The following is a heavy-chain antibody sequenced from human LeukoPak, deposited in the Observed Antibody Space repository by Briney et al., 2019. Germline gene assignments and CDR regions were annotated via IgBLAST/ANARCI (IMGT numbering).Heavy chain of an antibody. CDR2: INHSGST. D-gene: IGHD3-16*01. V-gene: IGHV4-34*01. Sequence: SETLSLTCAVYGGSFSGYYWSWIRQPPGKGLEWIGEINHSGSTNYSPSLKSRVTISVDTSKNQFSLKLSSVTAADTAVYYCASRLRGKDARNRFDPWGQGTLVTVSS. CDR3: ASRLRGKDARNRFDP. J-gene: IGHJ5*02. CDR1: GGSFSGYY.